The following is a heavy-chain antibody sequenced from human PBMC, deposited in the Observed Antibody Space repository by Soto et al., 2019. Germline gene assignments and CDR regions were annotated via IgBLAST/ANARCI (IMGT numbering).Heavy chain of an antibody. CDR1: GGTFSNSR. Sequence: QFHLVQSGAEVKKPGSSLKVSCKASGGTFSNSRISWVRQAPGQGLEWMGGIIPIFDTTNYAQKLQGRITINADEFTNTVYMELSNLRSADTGVYYCARAPILVSVTLHENYFDSWGQGTLVTVSS. CDR2: IIPIFDTT. V-gene: IGHV1-69*01. CDR3: ARAPILVSVTLHENYFDS. J-gene: IGHJ4*02. D-gene: IGHD2-21*02.